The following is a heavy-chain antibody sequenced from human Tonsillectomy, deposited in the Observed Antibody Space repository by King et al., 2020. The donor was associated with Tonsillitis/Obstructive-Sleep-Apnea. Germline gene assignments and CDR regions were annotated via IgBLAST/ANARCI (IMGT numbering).Heavy chain of an antibody. CDR3: ARPTYYYGSGSYYNSLGYDY. CDR2: IDPSDSYT. V-gene: IGHV5-10-1*01. J-gene: IGHJ4*02. D-gene: IGHD3-10*01. CDR1: GYSFTSYW. Sequence: QLVQSGAEVKKPGESLRISCKGSGYSFTSYWISWVRQMPGKGLEWMGRIDPSDSYTNYSRCFQGPVTISADKSISTAYLQWSSLKASETAMYYCARPTYYYGSGSYYNSLGYDYWGQGTLVTVSS.